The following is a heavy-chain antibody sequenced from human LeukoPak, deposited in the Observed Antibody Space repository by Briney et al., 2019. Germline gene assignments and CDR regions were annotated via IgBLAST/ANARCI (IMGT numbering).Heavy chain of an antibody. CDR2: ISYSSGTI. J-gene: IGHJ6*03. CDR3: ATVDRPSDHYYIYMDV. D-gene: IGHD6-6*01. CDR1: GFTFSSHS. V-gene: IGHV3-48*01. Sequence: PGGSLRLSCAASGFTFSSHSMNWVRQAPGKGLEWVSYISYSSGTIYYADSVKGRFTISRDNAKNSLYLQMSSLRAEDTAVYFCATVDRPSDHYYIYMDVWGKGTTVTVSS.